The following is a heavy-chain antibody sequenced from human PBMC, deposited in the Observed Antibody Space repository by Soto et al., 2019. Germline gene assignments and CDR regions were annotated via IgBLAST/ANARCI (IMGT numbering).Heavy chain of an antibody. CDR2: IKSKTDGETT. V-gene: IGHV3-15*07. CDR1: GFTFSNAW. D-gene: IGHD1-26*01. J-gene: IGHJ3*02. CDR3: TTDRLCSGSDCGAFDI. Sequence: EVQLVESGGSLVKPGGSLRLSCAASGFTFSNAWMNWVRQASGKGLEWVGRIKSKTDGETTDYADPVRGRFIISRDDSKNTLYLQLNSLKTADTAVYYCTTDRLCSGSDCGAFDIWGQGTMVTVSS.